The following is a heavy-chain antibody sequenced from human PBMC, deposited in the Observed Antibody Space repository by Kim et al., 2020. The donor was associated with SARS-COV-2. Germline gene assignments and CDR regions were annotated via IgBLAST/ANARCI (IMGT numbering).Heavy chain of an antibody. D-gene: IGHD3-3*02. V-gene: IGHV1-2*02. CDR1: RYSFTAYF. J-gene: IGHJ5*01. CDR3: AKVPTIFFVARALNS. Sequence: ASVKVSCKASRYSFTAYFLHWVRQAPGQGLEWVGWVNPNSDDSDSAPKFQGRVTLTVDTSIDTAYLELSGLRPDGTAVYFFAKVPTIFFVARALNSWG. CDR2: VNPNSDDS.